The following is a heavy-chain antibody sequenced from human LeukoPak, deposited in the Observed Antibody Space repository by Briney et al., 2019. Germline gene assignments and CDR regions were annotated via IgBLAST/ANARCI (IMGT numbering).Heavy chain of an antibody. J-gene: IGHJ4*02. Sequence: QPSGSLRLSCAVSGCSFSSDALSWVRQPPGKGLEWVSAINGSGGSTYYADPVMGRLTISSDNSKNTLYLQMNSLRAEDTAVYYCAKGYYPRQPVPYFDYWGQGTLVTVSS. V-gene: IGHV3-23*01. CDR2: INGSGGST. CDR3: AKGYYPRQPVPYFDY. D-gene: IGHD6-13*01. CDR1: GCSFSSDA.